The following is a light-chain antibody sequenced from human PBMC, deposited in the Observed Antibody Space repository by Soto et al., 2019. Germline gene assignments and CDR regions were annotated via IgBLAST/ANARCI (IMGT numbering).Light chain of an antibody. J-gene: IGLJ1*01. CDR3: SSYTTSNTRQIV. CDR1: SSDVGGYNY. V-gene: IGLV2-14*03. CDR2: DVS. Sequence: LTHPASVSWSPGQSITISCTGTSSDVGGYNYVSWYQHHPGKAPKLMIFDVSNRPSGVSNRFSGSKSGNTASLTISGLQPEDEADYYCSSYTTSNTRQIVFGTGTKVTVL.